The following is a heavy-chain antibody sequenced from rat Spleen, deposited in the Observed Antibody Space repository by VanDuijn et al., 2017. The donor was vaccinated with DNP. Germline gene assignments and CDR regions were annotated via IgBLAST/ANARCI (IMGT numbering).Heavy chain of an antibody. CDR1: GFTFGDYY. Sequence: EVQLVESGGGLVQPGRSLRLSCVASGFTFGDYYMSWVRQAPSMGLEWVASISPDGGNTYYPDSVTGRFTISRNNAKNTQYLQMDSLRSEDTATYYCTPHRTWYFDFWGPVTMVTVSS. CDR2: ISPDGGNT. V-gene: IGHV5S13*01. CDR3: TPHRTWYFDF. J-gene: IGHJ1*01.